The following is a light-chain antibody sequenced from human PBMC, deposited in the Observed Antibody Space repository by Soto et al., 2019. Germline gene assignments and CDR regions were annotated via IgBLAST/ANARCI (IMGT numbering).Light chain of an antibody. CDR2: DIS. J-gene: IGKJ5*01. V-gene: IGKV3-15*01. CDR1: QTVSRN. Sequence: VITQSPATLSVPPGERATLSCRASQTVSRNLALYQQRPGQAPRLLIYDISNRATGVPARFSGSGSETEFTLTIRSLQSEDFAVYLCQQYNNWHSFGQGTRLEIK. CDR3: QQYNNWHS.